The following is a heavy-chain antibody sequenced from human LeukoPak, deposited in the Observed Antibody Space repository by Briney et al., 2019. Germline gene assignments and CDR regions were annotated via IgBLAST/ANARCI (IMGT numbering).Heavy chain of an antibody. CDR2: IIPIFGTA. J-gene: IGHJ6*04. D-gene: IGHD5-18*01. CDR3: ARDPGTTAMVRYGMDV. V-gene: IGHV1-69*06. CDR1: GGTFSSYA. Sequence: GSSVKVSCKASGGTFSSYAISWVRQAPGQGLEWMGGIIPIFGTANYAQKFQGRVTITADKSTSTAYMELSSLRSEDTAVYYCARDPGTTAMVRYGMDVWAKGTTVTVPS.